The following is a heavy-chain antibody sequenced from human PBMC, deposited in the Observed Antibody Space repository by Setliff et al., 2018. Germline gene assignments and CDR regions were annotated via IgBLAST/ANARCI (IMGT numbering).Heavy chain of an antibody. J-gene: IGHJ4*02. Sequence: PSETLSLTCTISGDSISDISYYWGFIRQSPGKGPEWIGSIYYSGTAYYNPSLESRVTMFVDTSKNQFSLRLNSVTAADTAVYYCARHGGWTPFDFWGQGALVTVSS. CDR3: ARHGGWTPFDF. D-gene: IGHD2-15*01. V-gene: IGHV4-39*01. CDR2: IYYSGTA. CDR1: GDSISDISYY.